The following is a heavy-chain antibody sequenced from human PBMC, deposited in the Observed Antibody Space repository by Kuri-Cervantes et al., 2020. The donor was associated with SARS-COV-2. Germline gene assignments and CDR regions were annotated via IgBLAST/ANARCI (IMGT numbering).Heavy chain of an antibody. CDR3: ATAPPFPSITMVRGVWTRVGWFDP. D-gene: IGHD3-10*01. J-gene: IGHJ5*02. Sequence: ASVKVSCKASGGTFSSYAISWVRQAPGKGLEWMGGFDPEDGETIYAQKFQGRVTMTEDTSTDTAYMELSSLRSEDTAVYYCATAPPFPSITMVRGVWTRVGWFDPWGQGTLVTVSS. V-gene: IGHV1-24*01. CDR1: GGTFSSYA. CDR2: FDPEDGET.